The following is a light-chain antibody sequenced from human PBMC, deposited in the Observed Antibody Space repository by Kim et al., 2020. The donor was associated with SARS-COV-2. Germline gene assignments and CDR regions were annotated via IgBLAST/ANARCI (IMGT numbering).Light chain of an antibody. CDR2: DVS. V-gene: IGKV3-11*01. Sequence: EIVLTQSPAPLALSPGETATLSCWASESVSTYLAWYQQKYGQSPRLLIYDVSNRAAGVPARFSGSGSGTDFTLTISSLEPEDIAVYYCQQRSDWPSLTFGGGTKVDIK. J-gene: IGKJ4*01. CDR1: ESVSTY. CDR3: QQRSDWPSLT.